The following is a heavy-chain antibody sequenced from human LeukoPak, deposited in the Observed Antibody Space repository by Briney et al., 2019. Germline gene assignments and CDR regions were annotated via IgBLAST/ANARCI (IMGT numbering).Heavy chain of an antibody. CDR2: ISGSGGNT. J-gene: IGHJ4*02. Sequence: GGSLRLSCAASGFTFSSYAMSWVRQAPGKGLEWVSAISGSGGNTYYADSVKGRFTISRDNSKNTLYLQMNSLRAEDTAVYYCAKRATRGYSGYGHFDYWGQGTLVTVSS. CDR3: AKRATRGYSGYGHFDY. CDR1: GFTFSSYA. V-gene: IGHV3-23*01. D-gene: IGHD5-12*01.